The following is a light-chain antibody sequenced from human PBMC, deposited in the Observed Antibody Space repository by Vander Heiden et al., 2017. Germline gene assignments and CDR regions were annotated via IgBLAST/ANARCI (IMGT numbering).Light chain of an antibody. V-gene: IGKV1-5*03. CDR3: QQYNRLYT. CDR1: QSISSW. Sequence: DIQMTQSPSTLSASVGDRVTITCRASQSISSWSAWYQQKPGKAPKLLIYKASSLESGVPSRFSGSGSGTEFTLTISSLQPDDVATYCCQQYNRLYTFGQGTKLEIK. J-gene: IGKJ2*01. CDR2: KAS.